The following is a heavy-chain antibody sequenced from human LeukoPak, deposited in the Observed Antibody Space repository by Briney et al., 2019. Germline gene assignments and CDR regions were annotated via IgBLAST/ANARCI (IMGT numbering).Heavy chain of an antibody. CDR2: IYTSGST. J-gene: IGHJ4*02. Sequence: SQTLSLTCTVSGGSISSGSYYWSWIRQPAGKGLEWIGRIYTSGSTNYNPSLKSRVTISVDTSKNQFSLKLSSVTAADTAVYYCARDYGLGPKRYYYDSSGELDYWGQGTLVTVSS. D-gene: IGHD3-22*01. CDR1: GGSISSGSYY. CDR3: ARDYGLGPKRYYYDSSGELDY. V-gene: IGHV4-61*02.